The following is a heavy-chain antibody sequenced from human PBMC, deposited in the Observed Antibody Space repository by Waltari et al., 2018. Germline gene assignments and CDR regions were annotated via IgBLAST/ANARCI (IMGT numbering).Heavy chain of an antibody. D-gene: IGHD3-22*01. Sequence: QVQLVQSGAEVKKPGSSVKVSCKASGDTFSSYAISWVRPAPGQGLEWMGGIIPIFGTANYAQKFQGRVTITTDESTSTAYMELSSLRSEDTAVYYCASGVYDSSGYYYDAFDIWGQGTMVTVSS. CDR1: GDTFSSYA. CDR2: IIPIFGTA. J-gene: IGHJ3*02. V-gene: IGHV1-69*05. CDR3: ASGVYDSSGYYYDAFDI.